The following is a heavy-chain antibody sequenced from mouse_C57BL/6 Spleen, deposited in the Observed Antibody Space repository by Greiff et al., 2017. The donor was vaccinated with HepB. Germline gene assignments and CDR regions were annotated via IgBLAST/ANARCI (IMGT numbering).Heavy chain of an antibody. CDR3: ASDYDYGSVYYFDY. CDR2: INPNNGGT. J-gene: IGHJ2*01. V-gene: IGHV1-22*01. D-gene: IGHD1-1*01. Sequence: VQLQQSGPELVKPGASVKMSCKASGYTFTDYNMHWVKQSHGKSLEWIGYINPNNGGTSYNQKFKGKATLTVNKSSSTAYMELRSLTSEDSAVYYCASDYDYGSVYYFDYWGQGTTLTVSS. CDR1: GYTFTDYN.